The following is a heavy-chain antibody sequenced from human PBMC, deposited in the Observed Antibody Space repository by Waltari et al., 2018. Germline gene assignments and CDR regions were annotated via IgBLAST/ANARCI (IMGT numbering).Heavy chain of an antibody. D-gene: IGHD2-15*01. V-gene: IGHV3-66*02. J-gene: IGHJ4*02. CDR1: GVTASSNY. CDR2: IYSTGNT. CDR3: AREGGSGITDY. Sequence: EVQLVESGGGLVPPGGSLRLSCAASGVTASSNYMSWVRQDPGKGLEGVSVIYSTGNTYYADSVRGRFTISRDNSKNTLYLQMNSLRAEDTAVYYCAREGGSGITDYWGQGTLVTVSS.